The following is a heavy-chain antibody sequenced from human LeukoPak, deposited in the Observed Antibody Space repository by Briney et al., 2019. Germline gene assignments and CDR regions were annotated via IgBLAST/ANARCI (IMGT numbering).Heavy chain of an antibody. CDR1: GFTFSTYG. V-gene: IGHV3-33*01. CDR2: MWYDGSNK. CDR3: ARDGYSGSKRGFYFDS. Sequence: PARSLRLSCAASGFTFSTYGMHWVRQTPGKGLEWVAVMWYDGSNKYYADSVKGRFTISRDNSKNTLDLQMDSLRVEDTAVYYCARDGYSGSKRGFYFDSWGQGTLVTVSS. J-gene: IGHJ4*02. D-gene: IGHD5-12*01.